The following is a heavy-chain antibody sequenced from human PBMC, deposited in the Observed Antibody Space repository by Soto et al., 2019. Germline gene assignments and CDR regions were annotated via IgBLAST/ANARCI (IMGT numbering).Heavy chain of an antibody. CDR1: GGSISSGGYS. D-gene: IGHD1-1*01. Sequence: QLQLQESGSGLVRPSQTLSLTCAVSGGSISSGGYSWNWIRQPPGKGLEWIGHIYHSGSTLYNPSLKSRVTMSVAKSKNQFSLKLSSVTAADTAVYCCARDQLEGNWFDPWGQGTLVTVSS. V-gene: IGHV4-30-2*01. CDR3: ARDQLEGNWFDP. CDR2: IYHSGST. J-gene: IGHJ5*02.